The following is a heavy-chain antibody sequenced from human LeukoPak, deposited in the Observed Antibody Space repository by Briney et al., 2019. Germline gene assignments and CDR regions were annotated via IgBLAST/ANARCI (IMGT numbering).Heavy chain of an antibody. V-gene: IGHV3-21*01. CDR1: GFTVSSNY. CDR3: ARVPLAAADHYFDY. J-gene: IGHJ4*02. Sequence: GGSLRLSCAASGFTVSSNYMSWVRQAPGKGLEWVSSISSSSSYIYYADSVKGRFTISRDNAKNSLYLQMNSLRAEDTAVYYCARVPLAAADHYFDYWGQGTLVTVSS. D-gene: IGHD6-13*01. CDR2: ISSSSSYI.